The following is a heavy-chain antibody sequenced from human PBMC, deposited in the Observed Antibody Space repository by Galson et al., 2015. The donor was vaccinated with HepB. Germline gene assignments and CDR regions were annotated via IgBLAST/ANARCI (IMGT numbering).Heavy chain of an antibody. CDR2: INPNSGGT. V-gene: IGHV1-2*04. CDR3: ARGGYGHNNWFDP. J-gene: IGHJ5*02. CDR1: GYTFTGYY. D-gene: IGHD5-12*01. Sequence: SVKVSCKASGYTFTGYYMHWVRQAPGQGLEWMGWINPNSGGTNYAQKFQGWVTMTRDTSISTAYMELSSLRSEDTAVYYCARGGYGHNNWFDPWGQGTLVTVSS.